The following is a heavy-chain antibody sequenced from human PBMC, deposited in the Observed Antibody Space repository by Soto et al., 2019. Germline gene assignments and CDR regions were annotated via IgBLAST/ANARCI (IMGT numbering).Heavy chain of an antibody. CDR1: GFTFSSYA. Sequence: GGSLRLSCAASGFTFSSYAMSWVRQAPGKGLEWVSAISGSGGSTYYADSVKGRFTISRDNSKNTLYLQMNSLRAEDTTVYYCANQPQYSSLVDYWGQGTLVTVSS. D-gene: IGHD6-19*01. CDR3: ANQPQYSSLVDY. CDR2: ISGSGGST. V-gene: IGHV3-23*01. J-gene: IGHJ4*02.